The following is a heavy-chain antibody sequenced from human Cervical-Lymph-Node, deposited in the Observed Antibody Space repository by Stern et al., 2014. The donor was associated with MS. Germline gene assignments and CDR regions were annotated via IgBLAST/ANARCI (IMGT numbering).Heavy chain of an antibody. J-gene: IGHJ4*02. V-gene: IGHV4-59*12. CDR3: ARGYCSNGVCPLDY. Sequence: QVQMQESGPGLVKPSETLSLTCTVSGGSISSYYWSWIRQPPGKGLAWIGYISYSGSTNYNPSLKSRVTVSVDTAQNQFSLKLSPVTAADTAVYYCARGYCSNGVCPLDYWGQGTLVTVSA. D-gene: IGHD2-8*01. CDR1: GGSISSYY. CDR2: ISYSGST.